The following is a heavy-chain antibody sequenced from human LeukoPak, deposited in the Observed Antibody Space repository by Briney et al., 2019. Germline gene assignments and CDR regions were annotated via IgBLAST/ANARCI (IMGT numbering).Heavy chain of an antibody. CDR3: ATQTYALFDY. CDR1: GFTFSSHW. V-gene: IGHV3-7*03. CDR2: IKQDGSDK. D-gene: IGHD2-2*01. J-gene: IGHJ4*02. Sequence: GGSLRLSCVASGFTFSSHWMSWVRQAPGKGLEWVGNIKQDGSDKYHADSVKGRFAISRDNAKNSLYLQMSSLRAEDTAVYYCATQTYALFDYWGQGTLVTVSS.